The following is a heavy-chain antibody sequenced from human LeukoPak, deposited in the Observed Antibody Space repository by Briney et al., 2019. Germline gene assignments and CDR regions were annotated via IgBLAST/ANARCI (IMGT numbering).Heavy chain of an antibody. D-gene: IGHD4-17*01. CDR2: IYYSGST. Sequence: SETLSLTCTVSGGSISRGGYYWSWIRQHPGKGLEWIGYIYYSGSTYYNPSLKSRVTISVDTSKNQFSLKLSSVTAADTAVYYCARGPMTTVTTAAFDIWGQGTMVTVSS. CDR1: GGSISRGGYY. CDR3: ARGPMTTVTTAAFDI. V-gene: IGHV4-31*03. J-gene: IGHJ3*02.